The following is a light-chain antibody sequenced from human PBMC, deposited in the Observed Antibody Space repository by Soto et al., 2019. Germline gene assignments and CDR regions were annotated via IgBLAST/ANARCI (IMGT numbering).Light chain of an antibody. CDR1: QSISSW. V-gene: IGKV1-5*03. CDR2: KAS. CDR3: QQYNSFIWT. J-gene: IGKJ1*01. Sequence: DIQMTQSPSTLSASVGDRVTIICRASQSISSWLAWYQQKPGKAPKLLFSKASNLDSGVPSRFSGSGSGTEFNLTISSLQPEDFATYYCQQYNSFIWTFGRGTKVDIK.